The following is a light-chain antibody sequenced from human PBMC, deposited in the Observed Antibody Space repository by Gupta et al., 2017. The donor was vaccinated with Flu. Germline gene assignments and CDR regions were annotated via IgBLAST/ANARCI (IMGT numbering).Light chain of an antibody. Sequence: VVPPAPSLTVSPGGPVTLPCASSTGAVTSDYHPNWFQQKPGQAPRLLIFSKNNSHSGTPARFSGSFFGGKAALTPPGVQTEEEADYYWPDGQGSSDRWVFGGGTKLTVL. V-gene: IGLV7-43*01. CDR2: SKN. CDR3: PDGQGSSDRWV. J-gene: IGLJ3*02. CDR1: TGAVTSDYH.